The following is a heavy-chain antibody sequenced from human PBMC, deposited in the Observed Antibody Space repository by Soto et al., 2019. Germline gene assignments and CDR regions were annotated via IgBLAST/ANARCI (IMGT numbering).Heavy chain of an antibody. CDR2: IGTAGDT. D-gene: IGHD3-16*01. CDR3: ARVGGLRNAFDI. V-gene: IGHV3-13*01. CDR1: GFTFSSYD. Sequence: GGSLRLSCAASGFTFSSYDMHWVRQATGKGLEWVSAIGTAGDTYYPGSVKGRFTISRENAKNSLYLQMNSLRAGDTAVYYCARVGGLRNAFDIWGQGTMVTVSS. J-gene: IGHJ3*02.